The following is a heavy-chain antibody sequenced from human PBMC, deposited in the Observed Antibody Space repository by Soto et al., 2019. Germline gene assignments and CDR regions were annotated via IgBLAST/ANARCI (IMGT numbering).Heavy chain of an antibody. CDR2: IYYSGST. J-gene: IGHJ2*01. CDR3: ARDRRYRYFDL. CDR1: GGSVSSGSYY. Sequence: QVQLQESGPGLVKPSETLSLTCTVSGGSVSSGSYYWSWIRQPPGKGLEWIGYIYYSGSTNYNPSLTSRVNISVDTSKNQCSLKLSSVTAADTAVYYCARDRRYRYFDLWGRGTLVTVSA. V-gene: IGHV4-61*01.